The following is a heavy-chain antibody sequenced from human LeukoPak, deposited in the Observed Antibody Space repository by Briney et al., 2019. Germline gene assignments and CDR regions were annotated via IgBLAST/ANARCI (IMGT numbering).Heavy chain of an antibody. J-gene: IGHJ4*02. Sequence: ASVKVSCKASGYTFTSYYMHWVRQAPGQGLEWMGIINPSGGSTSYAQKFQGRVTMTRDTSTSTVYMELSRLRSDDTAVYYCARDSGSGWYDYWGQGTLVTVSS. D-gene: IGHD6-19*01. CDR1: GYTFTSYY. V-gene: IGHV1-46*01. CDR2: INPSGGST. CDR3: ARDSGSGWYDY.